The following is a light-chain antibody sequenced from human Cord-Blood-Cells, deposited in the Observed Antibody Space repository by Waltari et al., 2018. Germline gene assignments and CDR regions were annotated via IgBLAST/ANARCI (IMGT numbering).Light chain of an antibody. Sequence: EIVMTQSPAALSVSPGERATLSCRASQSVSRNLAWYQQKPGQAPSLLIYGASTRATGIPARLSGSGAGTEFTLSISCLQSEDCAVYCCQQYNNWPPLTVGGGTRVGIK. CDR3: QQYNNWPPLT. J-gene: IGKJ4*01. CDR2: GAS. CDR1: QSVSRN. V-gene: IGKV3-15*01.